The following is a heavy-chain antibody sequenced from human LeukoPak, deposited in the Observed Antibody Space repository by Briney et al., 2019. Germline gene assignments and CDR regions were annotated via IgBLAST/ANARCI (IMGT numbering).Heavy chain of an antibody. J-gene: IGHJ4*02. D-gene: IGHD6-25*01. V-gene: IGHV3-66*01. CDR1: GFSVSSNY. CDR3: AREGGRGSADY. CDR2: IYSGGST. Sequence: GGSLRLSCAASGFSVSSNYMSWVRQAPGKGLEWVSVIYSGGSTSYADSVKGRFTISRGSSKNTVSLQMNNLRAEDTAVYYCAREGGRGSADYWGQGTLVTVSS.